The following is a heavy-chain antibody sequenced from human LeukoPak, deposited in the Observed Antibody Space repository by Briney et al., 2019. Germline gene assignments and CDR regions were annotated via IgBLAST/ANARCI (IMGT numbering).Heavy chain of an antibody. CDR3: ARDYCSSTSCLFDY. J-gene: IGHJ4*02. CDR1: GYTFTSYD. V-gene: IGHV1-8*01. Sequence: ASVKVSCKASGYTFTSYDINWVRQATGQGLEWMGWMNPNSGNTGYAQKFQGRVTMTRNTSISTAYMELSSLRSEDTAVYYCARDYCSSTSCLFDYWGQGTLVTVSS. CDR2: MNPNSGNT. D-gene: IGHD2-2*01.